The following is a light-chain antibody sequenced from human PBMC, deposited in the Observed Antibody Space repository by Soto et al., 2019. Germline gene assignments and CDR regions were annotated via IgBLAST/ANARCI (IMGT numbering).Light chain of an antibody. CDR1: QSVSNN. V-gene: IGKV3-15*01. CDR3: QQYNNWPPYT. Sequence: EIMMTQSPATLSVSPGERATLSCRASQSVSNNLAWYQQKPGQAPRLLIYGASTRATGIPARFSGSGSGTEFTLTINSLQSEDFAVYYCQQYNNWPPYTFGQGTRLEIK. CDR2: GAS. J-gene: IGKJ2*01.